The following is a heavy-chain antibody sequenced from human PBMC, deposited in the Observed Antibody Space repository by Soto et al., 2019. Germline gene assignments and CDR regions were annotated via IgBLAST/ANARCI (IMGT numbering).Heavy chain of an antibody. V-gene: IGHV3-23*01. CDR3: AKDLYGAVDYGDYEGPAQIFDY. CDR1: GFTFSSYA. CDR2: ISGSGGST. J-gene: IGHJ4*02. Sequence: HPGGSLRLSCAASGFTFSSYAMSWVRQAPGKGLEWVSAISGSGGSTYYADSVKGRFTISRDNSKNTLYLQMNSLSAEDTAVYYCAKDLYGAVDYGDYEGPAQIFDYWGQGTLVTVSS. D-gene: IGHD4-17*01.